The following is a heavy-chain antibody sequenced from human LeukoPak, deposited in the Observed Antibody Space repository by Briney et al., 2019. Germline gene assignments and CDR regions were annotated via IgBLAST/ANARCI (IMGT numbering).Heavy chain of an antibody. J-gene: IGHJ4*02. CDR1: GGSFSGYY. CDR3: AIFRITMVRGVISVY. Sequence: SETLSLTCAVYGGSFSGYYWSWIRQPPGKGLEWIGEINHSGSTNYNPSLKSRVTISVDTSKNQFSLKLSSVTAADTAVCYCAIFRITMVRGVISVYWGQGTLVTVSS. CDR2: INHSGST. D-gene: IGHD3-10*01. V-gene: IGHV4-34*01.